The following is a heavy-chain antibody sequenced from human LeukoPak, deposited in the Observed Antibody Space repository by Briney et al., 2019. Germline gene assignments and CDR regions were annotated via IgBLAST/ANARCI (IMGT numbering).Heavy chain of an antibody. CDR1: GFTFDDYG. CDR2: ISWNGGGT. Sequence: GRSLRLSCAASGFTFDDYGMNWVRHAPGGGLESVSVISWNGGGTVYAASVKGRFTISRDNAKNSLYLQMNSLRAEDTALYYCARDHNDFWSGSSSFDYWGQGTLVTVSS. D-gene: IGHD3-3*01. V-gene: IGHV3-20*04. J-gene: IGHJ4*02. CDR3: ARDHNDFWSGSSSFDY.